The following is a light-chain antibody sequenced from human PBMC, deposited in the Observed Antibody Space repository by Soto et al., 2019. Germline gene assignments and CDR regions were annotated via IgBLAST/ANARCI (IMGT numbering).Light chain of an antibody. CDR3: QQYNSYWK. CDR1: QTISSW. J-gene: IGKJ1*01. CDR2: KAS. V-gene: IGKV1-5*03. Sequence: DIQMTHSPSTLSGSVGDRVTITCRASQTISSWLAWYQQKPGKAPKLLIYKASTLKSGVPSRFSGSGSGTDFTFTISSLQPEDTATYYCQQYNSYWKFGQGTKVDIK.